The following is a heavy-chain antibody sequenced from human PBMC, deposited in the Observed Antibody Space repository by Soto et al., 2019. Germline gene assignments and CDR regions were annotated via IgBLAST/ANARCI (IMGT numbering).Heavy chain of an antibody. CDR2: VSYSEST. CDR1: GGSISSGDYY. V-gene: IGHV4-30-4*01. J-gene: IGHJ4*02. Sequence: SETLSLTCTVSGGSISSGDYYWSWIRQPPGKGLEWIGYVSYSESTYYNPSLKSRVTISVETSKNQFSLNLSSVTAADTAVYYCARADEYSYRFDCWGQGTLVTVSS. CDR3: ARADEYSYRFDC. D-gene: IGHD4-4*01.